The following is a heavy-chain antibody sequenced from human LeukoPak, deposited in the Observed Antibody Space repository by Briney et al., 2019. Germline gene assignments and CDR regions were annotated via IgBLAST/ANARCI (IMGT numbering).Heavy chain of an antibody. CDR1: GYTFTGYY. CDR3: ARGLPSPTDHYYMDV. J-gene: IGHJ6*03. D-gene: IGHD1-26*01. V-gene: IGHV1-2*02. Sequence: GASVKVSCKASGYTFTGYYMHWVRQAPGQGLEWMGWINPNSGGTNYAQNFQGRVTMTRDTSISTAYMELSRLRSDDTAVYYCARGLPSPTDHYYMDVWGKGTTVTVSS. CDR2: INPNSGGT.